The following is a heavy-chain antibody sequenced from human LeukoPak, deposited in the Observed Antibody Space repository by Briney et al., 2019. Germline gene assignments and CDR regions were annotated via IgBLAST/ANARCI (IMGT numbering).Heavy chain of an antibody. CDR2: IKPDGSQI. CDR3: ARDLNWETY. CDR1: GFTFSSYS. D-gene: IGHD7-27*01. V-gene: IGHV3-7*01. Sequence: GGSLRPSCAASGFTFSSYSMNWVRQAPGKGLEWVANIKPDGSQIYYVDSVKGRFTISRDNAKNSLYLQMNSLRADDTAVYYCARDLNWETYWGQGTLVSVSS. J-gene: IGHJ4*02.